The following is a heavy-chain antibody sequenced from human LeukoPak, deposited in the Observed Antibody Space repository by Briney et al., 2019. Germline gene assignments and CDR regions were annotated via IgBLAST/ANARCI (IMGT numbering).Heavy chain of an antibody. V-gene: IGHV4-34*01. D-gene: IGHD3-3*01. CDR1: GGSFSGYY. CDR2: INHSGST. Sequence: SETLSLTCAVYGGSFSGYYWSWIRQPPGKGLEWIGEINHSGSTNYNPSLKSRVTISVDTSKNQFSLKLSSVTAADTAVYYCARGPRITIFGVVIKYYFDYWGQGTLVTVSS. CDR3: ARGPRITIFGVVIKYYFDY. J-gene: IGHJ4*02.